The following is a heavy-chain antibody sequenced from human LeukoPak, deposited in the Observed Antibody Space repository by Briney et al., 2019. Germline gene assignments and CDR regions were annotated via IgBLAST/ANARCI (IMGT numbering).Heavy chain of an antibody. CDR3: ARAGRGIAARREGYYYYYYYMDV. CDR2: IKQDGSEK. J-gene: IGHJ6*03. Sequence: TGGSLRLSCAASGFTFSSYWMSWVRQAPGKGLEWVANIKQDGSEKYYVDSVKGRFTISRDNAKNSLYLQMNSLRAEDTAVYYCARAGRGIAARREGYYYYYYYMDVWGKGTTVTVSS. CDR1: GFTFSSYW. V-gene: IGHV3-7*01. D-gene: IGHD6-6*01.